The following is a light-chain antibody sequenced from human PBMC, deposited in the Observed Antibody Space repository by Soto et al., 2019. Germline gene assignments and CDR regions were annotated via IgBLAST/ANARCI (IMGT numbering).Light chain of an antibody. CDR3: QQYNSA. V-gene: IGKV1-5*03. CDR1: QSISSW. J-gene: IGKJ1*01. Sequence: DIQMTQSPSTLSASVGDRVTITCRASQSISSWLAWYQQKPGKAPKLLIYKASSLESGVPSRFSGSGSGTECTLTISSLQPDDFATYYCQQYNSAFGQGTKVEIK. CDR2: KAS.